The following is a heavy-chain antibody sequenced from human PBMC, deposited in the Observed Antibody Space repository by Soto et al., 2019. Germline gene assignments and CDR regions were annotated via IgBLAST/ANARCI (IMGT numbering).Heavy chain of an antibody. V-gene: IGHV3-33*01. CDR3: ARDIWPHPLERENGMDV. CDR2: IWYDGSKK. J-gene: IGHJ6*02. Sequence: GGSLRLSCAASGFTFSSYGMHWVRQAPGKGLEWVAVIWYDGSKKNYVDSVKGRFTISRDNSKNTLYLQMNSLRVEDTAVYYCARDIWPHPLERENGMDVWGQGTTVTVSS. D-gene: IGHD1-1*01. CDR1: GFTFSSYG.